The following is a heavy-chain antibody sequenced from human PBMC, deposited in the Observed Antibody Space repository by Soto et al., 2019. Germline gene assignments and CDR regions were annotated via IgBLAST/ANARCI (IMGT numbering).Heavy chain of an antibody. J-gene: IGHJ5*02. D-gene: IGHD2-21*02. CDR3: ATARNSGDLAGSYDS. CDR2: IGGRGGNA. CDR1: GFSFIDYA. V-gene: IGHV3-23*01. Sequence: GGTLRLSCAASGFSFIDYAINWVRQVPGRGLEYVAGIGGRGGNAFYADSMKGRFSISRDNSKNTVYLHMHNLRVDDSAMYYCATARNSGDLAGSYDSWGQGTLVTVYS.